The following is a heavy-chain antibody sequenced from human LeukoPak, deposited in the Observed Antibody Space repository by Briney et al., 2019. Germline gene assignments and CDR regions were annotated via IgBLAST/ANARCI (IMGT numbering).Heavy chain of an antibody. CDR2: INYSGST. CDR3: ARDSAEHGSGSFDY. Sequence: SETLSLTCAVYGGSFSGYYWSWIRQPPEKGLEWIGEINYSGSTDYNPSLKSRVTISVDTSKNQFSLKLSSVTAADTAVYYCARDSAEHGSGSFDYWGQGTLVTVSS. D-gene: IGHD3-10*01. CDR1: GGSFSGYY. J-gene: IGHJ4*02. V-gene: IGHV4-34*01.